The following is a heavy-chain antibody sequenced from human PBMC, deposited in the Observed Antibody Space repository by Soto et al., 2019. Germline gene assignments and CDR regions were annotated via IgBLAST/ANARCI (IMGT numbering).Heavy chain of an antibody. J-gene: IGHJ6*02. Sequence: PGGSLRLSCAASGFTFSSYAMSWVRQAPGKGLEWVSAISGSGGSTYYADSVKGRFTISRDNSKNTLYLQMNSLRAEDTAVYYCAKGPGYYDILTGYWGYYYYGMDVWGQGTTVTVSS. CDR2: ISGSGGST. V-gene: IGHV3-23*01. D-gene: IGHD3-9*01. CDR1: GFTFSSYA. CDR3: AKGPGYYDILTGYWGYYYYGMDV.